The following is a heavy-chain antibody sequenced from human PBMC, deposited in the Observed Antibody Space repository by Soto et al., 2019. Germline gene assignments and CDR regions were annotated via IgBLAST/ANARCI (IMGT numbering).Heavy chain of an antibody. CDR3: AKVVWGITLFGGMGV. CDR1: GFTFSSYA. D-gene: IGHD3-9*01. CDR2: ISGSGGST. V-gene: IGHV3-23*01. Sequence: EVQLLESGGGLVQPGGSLRLSCAASGFTFSSYAMSWVRQAPGKGLEWVSAISGSGGSTYYADSVKGRFPISRDNSKNALSLQINSLRAEDTAVYYCAKVVWGITLFGGMGVWGQGTTVTVSS. J-gene: IGHJ6*02.